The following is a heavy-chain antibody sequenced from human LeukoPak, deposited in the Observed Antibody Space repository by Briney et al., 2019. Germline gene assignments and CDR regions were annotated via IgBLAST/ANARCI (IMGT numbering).Heavy chain of an antibody. V-gene: IGHV4-38-2*02. D-gene: IGHD3-9*01. CDR2: IFHSGST. CDR1: GYSISSGYY. CDR3: ARERGYFDTRDY. J-gene: IGHJ4*02. Sequence: SETLSLTCTVSGYSISSGYYWGWIRQPPGKGLEWIGSIFHSGSTYYNPSLKSRVTISVDTSKDQFSLKLSSVTAADTAVYYCARERGYFDTRDYWGQGTLVTVSS.